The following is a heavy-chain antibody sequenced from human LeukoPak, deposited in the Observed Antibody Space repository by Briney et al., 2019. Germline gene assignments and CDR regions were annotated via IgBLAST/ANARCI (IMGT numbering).Heavy chain of an antibody. Sequence: GVSLRLSCAASGFTVSSNYMSWVRQAPEKGLEWVTILYSGGVTYYADSVKGRFIISRDNSKNTLFLQMNSLRAEDTAVYYCARAPSGWSDYWYFDLWGRGTLVTVSS. J-gene: IGHJ2*01. CDR2: LYSGGVT. D-gene: IGHD6-19*01. CDR3: ARAPSGWSDYWYFDL. V-gene: IGHV3-53*01. CDR1: GFTVSSNY.